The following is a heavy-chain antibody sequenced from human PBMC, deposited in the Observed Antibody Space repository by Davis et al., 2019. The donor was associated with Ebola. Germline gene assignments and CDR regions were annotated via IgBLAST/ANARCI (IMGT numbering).Heavy chain of an antibody. V-gene: IGHV3-23*01. J-gene: IGHJ4*02. CDR1: VITFSSYA. CDR3: ASTSRMIVVA. CDR2: ISGSGGNT. Sequence: GESLKISCADSVITFSSYAMTWVRQAPGKGLEWVSAISGSGGNTYYADSVKGRFTISRDNSKKTMYLQMNSLRGEDTAVYYCASTSRMIVVAWGQGTLVTVSS. D-gene: IGHD3-22*01.